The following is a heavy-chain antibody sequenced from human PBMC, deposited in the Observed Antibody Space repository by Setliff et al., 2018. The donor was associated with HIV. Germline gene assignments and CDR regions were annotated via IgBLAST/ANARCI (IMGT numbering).Heavy chain of an antibody. CDR2: LFYNGNT. Sequence: PSETLSLTCTVSGGSISNNSYYWGWVRQPPGKGLELIGNLFYNGNTYYNPSLKSRVTISVDTSKNQFSLKLSSVTAADTAIYFCARQFRYPNRAVAGVDYWGQGTLVTV. J-gene: IGHJ4*02. V-gene: IGHV4-39*01. CDR3: ARQFRYPNRAVAGVDY. D-gene: IGHD6-19*01. CDR1: GGSISNNSYY.